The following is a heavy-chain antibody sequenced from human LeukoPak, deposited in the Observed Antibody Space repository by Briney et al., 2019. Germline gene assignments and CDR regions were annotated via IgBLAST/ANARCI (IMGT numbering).Heavy chain of an antibody. J-gene: IGHJ4*02. V-gene: IGHV4-34*01. CDR2: INHSGST. CDR3: ARHVGYYYGSGSYYHLNYFDY. D-gene: IGHD3-10*01. CDR1: GGSFSGYY. Sequence: SETLSLTCAVYGGSFSGYYWSWIRQPPGKGLEWIGEINHSGSTNYNPSLKSRVTISVDTSKNQFSLKLSSVTAADTAVYYCARHVGYYYGSGSYYHLNYFDYWGQGTLVTVSS.